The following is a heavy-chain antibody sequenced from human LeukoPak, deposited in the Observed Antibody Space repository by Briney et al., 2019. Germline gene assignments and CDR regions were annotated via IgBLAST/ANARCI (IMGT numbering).Heavy chain of an antibody. V-gene: IGHV4-39*01. J-gene: IGHJ4*02. CDR1: GGSISSSSYY. Sequence: KPSETLSLTCTVSGGSISSSSYYRGWIRQPPGKGLEWIGSIYYSGSTYYNPSLKSRVTISVDTSKNQFSLKLSSVTAADTAVYYCATLSVVRFGELLNYWGQGTLVTVSS. D-gene: IGHD3-10*01. CDR3: ATLSVVRFGELLNY. CDR2: IYYSGST.